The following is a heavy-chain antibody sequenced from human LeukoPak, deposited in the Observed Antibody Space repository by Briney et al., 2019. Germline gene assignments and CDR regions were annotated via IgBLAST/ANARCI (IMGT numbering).Heavy chain of an antibody. V-gene: IGHV1-2*06. D-gene: IGHD1-26*01. J-gene: IGHJ4*02. CDR3: ARDVSSTPNWEFDY. CDR1: GYTFADYF. Sequence: GASVKVSCKTSGYTFADYFIHWVRQAPGQGLEWMGRINANSGVTEYQPKFQGRVTITRDTSVSTAYVEVNWLISDDTAIYYCARDVSSTPNWEFDYWGQGTLVTVSS. CDR2: INANSGVT.